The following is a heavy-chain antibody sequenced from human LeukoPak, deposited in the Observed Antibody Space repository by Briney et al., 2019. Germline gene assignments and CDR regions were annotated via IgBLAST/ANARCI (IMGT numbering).Heavy chain of an antibody. CDR3: ARGLLDFWSGPEYYYYSYYMDV. J-gene: IGHJ6*03. V-gene: IGHV1-8*01. CDR1: GYTFTSYD. CDR2: MNPNSDYT. Sequence: AEVKVSCKASGYTFTSYDINWVRQATGQGLEWMGWMNPNSDYTGYAQKFQGRVTMTRNTSISTAYMELSSLRSEDTAVYYCARGLLDFWSGPEYYYYSYYMDVWGKGTTVTVSS. D-gene: IGHD3-3*01.